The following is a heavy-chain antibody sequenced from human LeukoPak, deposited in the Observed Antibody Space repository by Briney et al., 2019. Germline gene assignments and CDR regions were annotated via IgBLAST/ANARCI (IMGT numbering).Heavy chain of an antibody. CDR2: ISYDGSNK. V-gene: IGHV3-30*01. D-gene: IGHD1-26*01. J-gene: IGHJ4*02. CDR1: GFTFSSYA. Sequence: GGSLRLSCAASGFTFSSYAMHWVRQAPGKELEWVAVISYDGSNKYYADSVKGRFTISRDNSKNTLYLQMNSLSAEHTAVYYCARGLSGSYYFDYWGQGTLVTVSS. CDR3: ARGLSGSYYFDY.